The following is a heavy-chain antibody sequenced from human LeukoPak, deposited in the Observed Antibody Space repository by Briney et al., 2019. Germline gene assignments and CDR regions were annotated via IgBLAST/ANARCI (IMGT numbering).Heavy chain of an antibody. J-gene: IGHJ4*02. CDR3: AGGTGRYSGYDRVFDY. CDR1: GGTFSSYA. D-gene: IGHD5-12*01. V-gene: IGHV1-69*01. CDR2: IIPIFGTA. Sequence: SVKVSCKASGGTFSSYAISWVRQAPGQGLEWMGGIIPIFGTANYAQKFQGRVTITADEPTSTAYMELSSLRSEDTAVYYCAGGTGRYSGYDRVFDYWGQGTLVTVSS.